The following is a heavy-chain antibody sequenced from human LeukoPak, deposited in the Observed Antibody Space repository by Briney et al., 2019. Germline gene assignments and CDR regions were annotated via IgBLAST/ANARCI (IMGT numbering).Heavy chain of an antibody. CDR2: INSDGTT. CDR3: TRDSTSWARSGY. V-gene: IGHV3-66*01. D-gene: IGHD6-13*01. J-gene: IGHJ4*02. CDR1: GVTVSSSY. Sequence: GGSLRLSCAASGVTVSSSYMGWVRQAPRKGLEWVSVINSDGTTYYADSVKGRFTASRDPSKNTLSLQMSSLRVEDTAVYYCTRDSTSWARSGYWGQGTLVTVSS.